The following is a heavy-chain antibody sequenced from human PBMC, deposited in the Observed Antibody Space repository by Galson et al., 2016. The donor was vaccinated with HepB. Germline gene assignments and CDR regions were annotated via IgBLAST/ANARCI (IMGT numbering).Heavy chain of an antibody. V-gene: IGHV3-7*03. J-gene: IGHJ4*02. CDR3: ATSGRPGDSFDY. D-gene: IGHD1-1*01. CDR1: GFTFSTYW. CDR2: IKQDGSEK. Sequence: SLRLSCAASGFTFSTYWMTWVRQAPGKGLEWAANIKQDGSEKNYVDSVKGRFTISSDNAKNSLYRQMNSLRAEDTGVYYCATSGRPGDSFDYWGQGTLVTVSS.